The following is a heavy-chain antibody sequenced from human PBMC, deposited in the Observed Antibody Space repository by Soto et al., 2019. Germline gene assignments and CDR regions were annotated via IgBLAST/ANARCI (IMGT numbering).Heavy chain of an antibody. D-gene: IGHD3-3*01. CDR2: IIPIFGTA. CDR3: ASGFWVGGPNSFYECYGLDV. CDR1: GGTFSSYA. Sequence: QVQLVQSGAEVKKPGSSVKVSCKASGGTFSSYAISWVRQAPGQGLEGMGGIIPIFGTANYAQKFQGRGTNTADEATSAAYLELRSLRSEDTAVDYCASGFWVGGPNSFYECYGLDVWGQGTTVTVSS. J-gene: IGHJ6*02. V-gene: IGHV1-69*01.